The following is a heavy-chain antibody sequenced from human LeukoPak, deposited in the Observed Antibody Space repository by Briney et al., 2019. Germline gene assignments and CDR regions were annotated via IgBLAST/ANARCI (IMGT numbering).Heavy chain of an antibody. J-gene: IGHJ4*02. CDR3: ARGVLEWLSFDY. V-gene: IGHV1-69*13. CDR1: GGTFSSYA. CDR2: IIPIFGTA. Sequence: SVNLSCKASGGTFSSYAISWVRQAPGQGLEWMGGIIPIFGTANYAQKFQGRVTITADESTSTAYMELSSLRSEDTAVYYCARGVLEWLSFDYWGQGTLVTVSS. D-gene: IGHD3-3*01.